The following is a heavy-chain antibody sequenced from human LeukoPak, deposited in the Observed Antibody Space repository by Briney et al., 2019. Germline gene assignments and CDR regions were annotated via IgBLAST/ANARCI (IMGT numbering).Heavy chain of an antibody. CDR1: GFTFSSYS. CDR2: ISSNSNYI. J-gene: IGHJ6*03. V-gene: IGHV3-21*01. D-gene: IGHD2-21*01. Sequence: GGSLRLSCAASGFTFSSYSMNWVRQAPGKGLEWVSSISSNSNYIYYADSVKGRFTISRDNAKNSLYLQMNSMRAEDTAVYYCARAAYCGGECSWGYYYYYMDVWGKGTTVTVSS. CDR3: ARAAYCGGECSWGYYYYYMDV.